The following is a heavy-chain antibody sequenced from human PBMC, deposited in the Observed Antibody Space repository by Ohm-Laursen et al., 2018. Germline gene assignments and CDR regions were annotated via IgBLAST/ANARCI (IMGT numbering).Heavy chain of an antibody. V-gene: IGHV4-39*01. CDR1: GDSISSSSYY. CDR2: VFYTGST. D-gene: IGHD4-17*01. J-gene: IGHJ6*02. CDR3: VRHELRYIDYRYYSMDV. Sequence: SDTLSLTCTVSGDSISSSSYYWGWIRQSPGKGLEWIGTVFYTGSTYYNPSLTSRVTMSVDTSQNQFSLKLSSATAADTAVYYCVRHELRYIDYRYYSMDVWGQGTTVTVSS.